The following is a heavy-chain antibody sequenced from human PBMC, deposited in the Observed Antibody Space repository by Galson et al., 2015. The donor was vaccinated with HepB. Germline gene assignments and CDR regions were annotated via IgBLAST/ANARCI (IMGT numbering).Heavy chain of an antibody. V-gene: IGHV3-13*01. CDR3: ARGEALGGAVAAYGMDV. Sequence: SLRLSCAASGFTFSSYDMHWVRQATGKGLEWVSVIGTAGDTYYPASVKGRFTISRENAKNSLYLQMNSLRAGDTAVYYCARGEALGGAVAAYGMDVWGQGTTDTVSS. CDR1: GFTFSSYD. CDR2: IGTAGDT. D-gene: IGHD6-19*01. J-gene: IGHJ6*02.